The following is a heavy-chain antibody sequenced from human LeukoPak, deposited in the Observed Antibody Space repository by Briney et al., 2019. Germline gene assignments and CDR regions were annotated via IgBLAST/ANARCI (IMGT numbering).Heavy chain of an antibody. CDR1: GFTFSSYG. J-gene: IGHJ4*02. D-gene: IGHD2-8*02. CDR2: IRYDGSNK. V-gene: IGHV3-30*02. Sequence: GGSLRLSCAASGFTFSSYGMHWVRQAPGRGLEGVAFIRYDGSNKYYADSVKGRFTISRDNSKNTLYLQMNSLRAEDTAVYYCARENTESKGFDYWGQGTLVTVSS. CDR3: ARENTESKGFDY.